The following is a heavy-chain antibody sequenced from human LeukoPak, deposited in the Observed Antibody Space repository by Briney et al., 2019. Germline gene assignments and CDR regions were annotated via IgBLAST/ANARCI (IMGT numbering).Heavy chain of an antibody. CDR1: GGSVSGYY. CDR2: INHSGST. CDR3: ARVRKMVRGVIRAFDI. Sequence: SETLSLTCAVYGGSVSGYYWSWIRQPPGKGLEWIGEINHSGSTNYNPSLKSRVTISVDTSKNQFSLKLSSVTAADTAVYYCARVRKMVRGVIRAFDIWGQGTMVTVSS. V-gene: IGHV4-34*01. D-gene: IGHD3-10*01. J-gene: IGHJ3*02.